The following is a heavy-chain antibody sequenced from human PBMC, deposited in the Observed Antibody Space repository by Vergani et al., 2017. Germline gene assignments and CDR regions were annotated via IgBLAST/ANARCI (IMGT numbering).Heavy chain of an antibody. CDR2: ISARYPST. J-gene: IGHJ4*02. D-gene: IGHD5-12*01. V-gene: IGHV3-23*01. CDR1: GFTFSACP. CDR3: TKGSRGYTGYFFDY. Sequence: EVQLLQSGGGVIQPGGSVRLSCAASGFTFSACPMTWVRQAPGKGLEWVSAISARYPSTYYADSVKGRFTISRDNSKNMLYLQMNSLRADDTAVYYCTKGSRGYTGYFFDYWGQGTLATVSS.